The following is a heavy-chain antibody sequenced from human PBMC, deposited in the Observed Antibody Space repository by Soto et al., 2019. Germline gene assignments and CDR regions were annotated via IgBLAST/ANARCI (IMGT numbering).Heavy chain of an antibody. CDR1: GGTIISYS. V-gene: IGHV1-69*13. D-gene: IGHD3-22*01. Sequence: AVKVCSKPSGGTIISYSMSWVRQAPGQGLEWMGGIIPIFGTANYAQKFQGRVTITADESTSTAYMELSSLRSEDTAVYYCASMSWPPSGYYSFDYWGQGTLGTVSS. J-gene: IGHJ4*02. CDR3: ASMSWPPSGYYSFDY. CDR2: IIPIFGTA.